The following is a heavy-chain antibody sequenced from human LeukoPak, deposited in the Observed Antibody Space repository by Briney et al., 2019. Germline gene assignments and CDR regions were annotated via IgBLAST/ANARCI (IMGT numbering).Heavy chain of an antibody. CDR2: VSDSGGST. J-gene: IGHJ4*02. CDR1: GFPFSSYS. V-gene: IGHV3-23*01. Sequence: GGSLRLSCAASGFPFSSYSMTWVRQAPGKGLEWVSSVSDSGGSTSYADSVKGRFTISRDNSKSTLYLQINSLRAEDTAVYYCAKTPSSGYYFDQWGQGTLVTVSS. CDR3: AKTPSSGYYFDQ. D-gene: IGHD5-12*01.